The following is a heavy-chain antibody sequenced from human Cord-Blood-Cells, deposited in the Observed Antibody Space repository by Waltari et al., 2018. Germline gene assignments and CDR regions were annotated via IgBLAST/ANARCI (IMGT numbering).Heavy chain of an antibody. V-gene: IGHV3-30*18. Sequence: QVQLVESEGGVVQPGRSLRLSCAASGFTFSSYGMHWVRQAPGKGLEWVAVISYDGSNKYYADSVKGRFTISRDNSKNTLYLQMNSLRAEDTAVYYCAKLHSSGWNDAFDIWGQGTMVTVSS. CDR1: GFTFSSYG. J-gene: IGHJ3*02. CDR3: AKLHSSGWNDAFDI. D-gene: IGHD6-19*01. CDR2: ISYDGSNK.